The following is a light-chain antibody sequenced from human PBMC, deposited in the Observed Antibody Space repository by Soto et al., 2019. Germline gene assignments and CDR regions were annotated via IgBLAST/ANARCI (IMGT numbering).Light chain of an antibody. CDR2: RTS. CDR1: QSFSSW. CDR3: HYYKSDSFYR. J-gene: IGKJ2*03. Sequence: DIQMTQSPSTLSASVGDSVTITCRASQSFSSWLAWYQQKPGKAPNLLIYRTSTLGRGVPSRFSASGSGTEFTLTISNLQPDFFATYYCHYYKSDSFYRFGQGPNLDIK. V-gene: IGKV1-5*03.